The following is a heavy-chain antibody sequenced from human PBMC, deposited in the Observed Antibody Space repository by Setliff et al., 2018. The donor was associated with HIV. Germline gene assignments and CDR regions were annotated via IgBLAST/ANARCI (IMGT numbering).Heavy chain of an antibody. V-gene: IGHV4-39*07. Sequence: PSETLSLTCYVSGGSISSDNYYWGWIRQPPGKGLEWIGSFHYSGSTSYNPSLRSRVTISVDKSKNQFSLKLSSVTAADTAVYYCARVPIYYDSSGYPDYWGQGTLVTVSS. CDR3: ARVPIYYDSSGYPDY. CDR1: GGSISSDNYY. CDR2: FHYSGST. J-gene: IGHJ4*02. D-gene: IGHD3-22*01.